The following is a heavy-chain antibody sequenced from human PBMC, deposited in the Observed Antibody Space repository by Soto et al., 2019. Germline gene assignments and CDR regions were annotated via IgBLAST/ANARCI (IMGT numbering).Heavy chain of an antibody. J-gene: IGHJ5*02. CDR2: ISYDGSNK. D-gene: IGHD2-15*01. CDR1: GFTFSSYA. CDR3: ARDEGYCSGGSCYNSGWFEP. Sequence: QVQLVESGGGVVQPGRSLRLSCAASGFTFSSYAMHWVRQAPGKGLEWVAVISYDGSNKYYADSVKGRFTISRDNSKNTLYLQMNSLRAEDTAVYYCARDEGYCSGGSCYNSGWFEPWGQGNLVNVSS. V-gene: IGHV3-30-3*01.